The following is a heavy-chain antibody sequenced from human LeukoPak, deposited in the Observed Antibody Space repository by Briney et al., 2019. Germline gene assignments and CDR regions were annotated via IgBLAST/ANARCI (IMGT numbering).Heavy chain of an antibody. CDR1: GFTVSSNY. Sequence: PGGSLRLSCAASGFTVSSNYMSWVRQAPGKGLEWVSVIYSGGSTYYADSVKGRFTISRHNSKNTLYLQMNSLRAEDTAVYYCARDGIAVAGTKDGMDVWGQGSTVTVSS. V-gene: IGHV3-53*04. CDR3: ARDGIAVAGTKDGMDV. J-gene: IGHJ6*02. CDR2: IYSGGST. D-gene: IGHD6-19*01.